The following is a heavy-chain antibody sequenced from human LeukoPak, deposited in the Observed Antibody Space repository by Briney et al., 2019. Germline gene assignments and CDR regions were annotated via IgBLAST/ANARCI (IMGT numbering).Heavy chain of an antibody. J-gene: IGHJ4*02. V-gene: IGHV1-2*06. CDR1: GYTFTGYY. D-gene: IGHD6-19*01. CDR2: INPNSGGT. Sequence: ASVKVSCKASGYTFTGYYMHWVRQAPGQGLEWMGRINPNSGGTNYAQKFQGRVTMTRDTSISTAYMEPSRLRSDDTAVYYCARGSRYSSGWHIGYWGQGTLVTVSS. CDR3: ARGSRYSSGWHIGY.